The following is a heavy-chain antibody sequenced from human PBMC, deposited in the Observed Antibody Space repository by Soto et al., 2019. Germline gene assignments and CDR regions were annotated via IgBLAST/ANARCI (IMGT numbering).Heavy chain of an antibody. D-gene: IGHD6-19*01. CDR3: AKALFLAAGRSQSDY. J-gene: IGHJ4*02. Sequence: PGGSLRLSCAASGFTFSSYGMHWVRQAPGKGLEWVAVISYDGSNKYYADSVKGRFTISRDNSKNTLYLQMNSLRAEDTAVYYCAKALFLAAGRSQSDYWGQGTLVTVSS. CDR2: ISYDGSNK. CDR1: GFTFSSYG. V-gene: IGHV3-30*18.